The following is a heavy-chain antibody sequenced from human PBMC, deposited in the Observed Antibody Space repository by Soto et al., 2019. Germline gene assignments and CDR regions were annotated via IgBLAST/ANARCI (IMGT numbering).Heavy chain of an antibody. V-gene: IGHV3-48*02. J-gene: IGHJ6*02. D-gene: IGHD2-15*01. CDR2: ISSSSSTI. CDR3: ARLNCSGGSCRLSYYYGMDV. Sequence: GGSLRLSCAASGFTFSSYSMNWVRQAPGKGLEWVSYISSSSSTIYYADSVKGRFTISRDNAKNSLYLQMNSLRDEDTAVYYCARLNCSGGSCRLSYYYGMDVWGQGTTVTVSS. CDR1: GFTFSSYS.